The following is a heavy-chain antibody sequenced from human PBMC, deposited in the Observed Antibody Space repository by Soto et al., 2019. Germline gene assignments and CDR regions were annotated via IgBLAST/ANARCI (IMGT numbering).Heavy chain of an antibody. CDR2: ISGSGGST. J-gene: IGHJ3*02. CDR3: AKDLVIRYSGYDDAFDI. CDR1: GFTFSSYA. Sequence: GGSLRLSCAASGFTFSSYAMSWVRQAPGKGLEWVSAISGSGGSTYYADSVKGRFTISRDNSKNTLYLQMNSLRAEDTAVYYCAKDLVIRYSGYDDAFDIWGQGTMVTVSS. D-gene: IGHD5-12*01. V-gene: IGHV3-23*01.